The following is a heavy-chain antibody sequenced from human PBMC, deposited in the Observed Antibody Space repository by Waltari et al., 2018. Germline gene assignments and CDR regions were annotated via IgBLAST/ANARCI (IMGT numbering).Heavy chain of an antibody. J-gene: IGHJ4*02. CDR3: ARDLGSSFDY. Sequence: QVQLVQSGAEVKKPAASVKVSCTSYGYTFTVYYMPWVRQAPGQGLEWMGRINPNSGGTNYAQKFQGRVTMTRDTSISTAYMELSRLRSDDTAVYYCARDLGSSFDYWGQGTLVTVSS. V-gene: IGHV1-2*06. CDR1: GYTFTVYY. D-gene: IGHD6-6*01. CDR2: INPNSGGT.